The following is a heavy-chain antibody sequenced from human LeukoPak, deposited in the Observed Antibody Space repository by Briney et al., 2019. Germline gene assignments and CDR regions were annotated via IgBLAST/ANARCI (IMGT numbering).Heavy chain of an antibody. CDR1: GGSINSATYY. D-gene: IGHD2-21*01. V-gene: IGHV4-39*01. Sequence: SETLSLTCTVSGGSINSATYYWGWIRQPPGKGLEWIGTIYSSGSTSYTPSLEGRVTMSVDTSKNQFFLKLTSVTAADTAVYYCARALAYCAGNCVTDYFDYWGQGALVTVSS. CDR2: IYSSGST. CDR3: ARALAYCAGNCVTDYFDY. J-gene: IGHJ4*02.